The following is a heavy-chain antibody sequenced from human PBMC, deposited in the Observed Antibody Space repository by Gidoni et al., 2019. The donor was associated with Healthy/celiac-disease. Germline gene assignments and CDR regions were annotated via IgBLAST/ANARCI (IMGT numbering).Heavy chain of an antibody. D-gene: IGHD4-17*01. Sequence: EVQLLESGGGLVQPRGSLRLSCSASGFTFTSYAMSGVRQAPGKGLEWVSAISGSGGSTYNADSVKGRLTISRDNSKNTLYLQMNSLRAEDTAVYYCAKTTVTRLRGSSPDYWGQGTLVTVSS. J-gene: IGHJ4*02. CDR2: ISGSGGST. CDR1: GFTFTSYA. CDR3: AKTTVTRLRGSSPDY. V-gene: IGHV3-23*01.